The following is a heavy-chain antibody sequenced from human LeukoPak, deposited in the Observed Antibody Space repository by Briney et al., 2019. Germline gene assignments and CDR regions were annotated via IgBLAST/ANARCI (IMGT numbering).Heavy chain of an antibody. CDR2: IYYSGST. D-gene: IGHD2-15*01. CDR1: GGSISNYY. V-gene: IGHV4-59*08. Sequence: MSSETLSLTCTVSGGSISNYYWSWIRQPPGKGLEWIGYIYYSGSTDYNPSLKSRVTISVDTSKNQFSLKLGSVTAADTAIYYCARQGGYCSGGTCYPNWFDPWGQGTLVTVSS. CDR3: ARQGGYCSGGTCYPNWFDP. J-gene: IGHJ5*02.